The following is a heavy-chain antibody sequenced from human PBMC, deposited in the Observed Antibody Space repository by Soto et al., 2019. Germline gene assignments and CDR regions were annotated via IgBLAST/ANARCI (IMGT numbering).Heavy chain of an antibody. D-gene: IGHD5-12*01. CDR1: GFTFSSYA. CDR2: ISGSGGST. Sequence: EVQLLESGGGLVQPGGSLRLSCAASGFTFSSYAMSWVRQAPGKGLEWVSAISGSGGSTFYAASVKGRFTISRDTSKNTLFLQMNSVRAEDTAVYYGAKDRGRGYDWFASWGQGTLVTVSS. V-gene: IGHV3-23*01. J-gene: IGHJ5*01. CDR3: AKDRGRGYDWFAS.